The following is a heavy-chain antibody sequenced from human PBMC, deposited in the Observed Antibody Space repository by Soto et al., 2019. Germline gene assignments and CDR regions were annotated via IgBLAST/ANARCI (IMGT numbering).Heavy chain of an antibody. V-gene: IGHV1-69*02. CDR3: ASQGVYCGSTSCPDPERWYYSYGMDV. Sequence: QVQLVQSGAEVKKPGSSVKVSCKASGGTFSSYTISWVRQAPGQGLEWMGRIIPILGIANYAQKFQGRVTITAGKSTSTAYMELRSLRSEDTAVYYCASQGVYCGSTSCPDPERWYYSYGMDVWGQGTTVTVSS. CDR1: GGTFSSYT. CDR2: IIPILGIA. J-gene: IGHJ6*02. D-gene: IGHD2-2*01.